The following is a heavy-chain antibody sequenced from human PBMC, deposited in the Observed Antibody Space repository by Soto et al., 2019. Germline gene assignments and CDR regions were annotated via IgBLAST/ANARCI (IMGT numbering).Heavy chain of an antibody. CDR1: GDSISSSNW. Sequence: QVQLQESGPGLVKPSGTLSLTCAVSGDSISSSNWWSWVRQPPGKGLDWIGEIHHSGSTNYNPSLKSRVTISVDKSKNQFSLKLSSVTAADTAVYYCARDVGYYYDDSPAGHFDYGGQGTLVTVSS. J-gene: IGHJ4*02. V-gene: IGHV4-4*02. CDR2: IHHSGST. D-gene: IGHD3-22*01. CDR3: ARDVGYYYDDSPAGHFDY.